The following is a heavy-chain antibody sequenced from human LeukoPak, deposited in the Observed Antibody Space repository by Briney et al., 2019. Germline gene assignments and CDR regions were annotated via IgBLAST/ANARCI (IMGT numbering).Heavy chain of an antibody. CDR2: ISTSSRYI. CDR3: ARADCSSSTCYLRRSWFDP. CDR1: GFTLSTYD. J-gene: IGHJ5*02. Sequence: AGGSLSCFCAAAGFTLSTYDMNWVRQAPGKGLKWASSISTSSRYIYYKDSVRGRFTISRDDAKNSLYLEMNSLRAEDTAVYYCARADCSSSTCYLRRSWFDPWGQGTLVTVSS. D-gene: IGHD2-2*01. V-gene: IGHV3-21*01.